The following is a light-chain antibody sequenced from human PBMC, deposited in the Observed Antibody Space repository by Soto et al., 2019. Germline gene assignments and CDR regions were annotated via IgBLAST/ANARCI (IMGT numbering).Light chain of an antibody. Sequence: EIVLTQSPATVSLSPVEAAAVCFMASQSVSGYIGWYQQKPGQAPRLLIYADSNRATGIPARFSGSGSGTDFTLTISSLEPEDFSVYYCQQRYNWPITFGQGTRLEIK. V-gene: IGKV3-11*01. CDR2: ADS. CDR3: QQRYNWPIT. CDR1: QSVSGY. J-gene: IGKJ5*01.